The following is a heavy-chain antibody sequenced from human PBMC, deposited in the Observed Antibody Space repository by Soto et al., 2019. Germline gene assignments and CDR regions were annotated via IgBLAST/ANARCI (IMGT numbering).Heavy chain of an antibody. V-gene: IGHV4-4*02. J-gene: IGHJ6*03. CDR1: SGSISSSNW. CDR2: IYHSGST. CDR3: ARGYGDSYNYYYYMDV. D-gene: IGHD4-17*01. Sequence: QVQLQESGPGLVKPSGTLSLTCAVSSGSISSSNWWSWVRQPPGKGLEWIGEIYHSGSTNYNPSLKGRATISVDKPKNQFSLKLSSVTDADTAVYYCARGYGDSYNYYYYMDVWGKGTTVTVSS.